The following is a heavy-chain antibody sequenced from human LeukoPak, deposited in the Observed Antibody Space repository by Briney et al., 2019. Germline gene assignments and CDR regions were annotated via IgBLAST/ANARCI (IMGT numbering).Heavy chain of an antibody. CDR1: GFTFSSYE. J-gene: IGHJ5*02. Sequence: GGSLRLSCAASGFTFSSYEMNWVRQAPGKGLEWVGFIRSKAYGGTTEYAASVKGRFTISRDDSKSIAYLQMNSLRAEDTAVYYCAKDPSVAGITGAPWGQGTLVTVSS. CDR2: IRSKAYGGTT. V-gene: IGHV3-71*01. CDR3: AKDPSVAGITGAP. D-gene: IGHD6-19*01.